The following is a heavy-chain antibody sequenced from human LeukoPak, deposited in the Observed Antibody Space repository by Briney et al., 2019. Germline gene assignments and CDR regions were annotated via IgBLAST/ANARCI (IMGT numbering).Heavy chain of an antibody. CDR1: GYNFTNYW. J-gene: IGHJ4*02. Sequence: GESLKISCKGSGYNFTNYWIGWVRQMPGKGLEWMGIIYPGDSDIRYSPSLHGQVTISVDKSINTAYLQWSSLKAADTAMYYCARRASSSWYSDYWGQGTLVTVSS. V-gene: IGHV5-51*01. D-gene: IGHD6-13*01. CDR2: IYPGDSDI. CDR3: ARRASSSWYSDY.